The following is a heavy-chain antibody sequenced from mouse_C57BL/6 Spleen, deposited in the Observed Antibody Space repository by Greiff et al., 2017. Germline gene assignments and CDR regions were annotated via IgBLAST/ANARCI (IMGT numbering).Heavy chain of an antibody. J-gene: IGHJ2*01. D-gene: IGHD2-3*01. Sequence: VMLVESGAELARPGASVKMSCKASGYTFTSYTMHWVKQRPGQGLEWIGYINPSSGYTKYNQKFKDKATLTADKSSSTAYMQLSSLTSEDSAVYYCARRDDGPYYFDYWGQGTTLTVSS. V-gene: IGHV1-4*01. CDR3: ARRDDGPYYFDY. CDR2: INPSSGYT. CDR1: GYTFTSYT.